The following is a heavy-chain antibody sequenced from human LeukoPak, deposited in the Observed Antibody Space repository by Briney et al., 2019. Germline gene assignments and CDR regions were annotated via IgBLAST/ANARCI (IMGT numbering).Heavy chain of an antibody. CDR3: ARANFLYCSSSTCLFDY. J-gene: IGHJ4*02. Sequence: ASVKVSCKASGYTFTDYYMHWVRQAPGQGFEWMGRINPNDGDTNYAQKFQGRVTMTRDTSISTAHMEVSRLRSDDTAVYYCARANFLYCSSSTCLFDYWGQGTLVTV. V-gene: IGHV1-2*06. D-gene: IGHD2-2*01. CDR2: INPNDGDT. CDR1: GYTFTDYY.